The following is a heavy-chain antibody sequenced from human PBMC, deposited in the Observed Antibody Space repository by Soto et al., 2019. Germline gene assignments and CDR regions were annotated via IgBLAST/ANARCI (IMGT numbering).Heavy chain of an antibody. CDR2: INAGNGNT. J-gene: IGHJ2*01. CDR3: ARSGYSSGWYHWYFDL. V-gene: IGHV1-3*01. Sequence: GASVKVSCKASGYTFTNYGIHWVRQAPGQRLEWMGWINAGNGNTKYSQNFQGRVTITSDTSATTAYMELSSLRSEDTAVFYCARSGYSSGWYHWYFDLWGRGTLVTVSS. D-gene: IGHD6-19*01. CDR1: GYTFTNYG.